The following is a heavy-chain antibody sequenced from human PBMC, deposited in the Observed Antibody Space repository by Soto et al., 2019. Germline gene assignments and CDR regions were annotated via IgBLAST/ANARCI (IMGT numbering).Heavy chain of an antibody. CDR3: AKGRDSTLLRWQYFDN. CDR2: ISYEGRNK. J-gene: IGHJ4*02. V-gene: IGHV3-30*18. CDR1: GFTFSLYG. D-gene: IGHD4-4*01. Sequence: QVQLVESGGDVIHSGKSLRLSCAVSGFTFSLYGMHWIPQAPGKGLEWVAFISYEGRNKYYADSVKGRFTISRDNSKNTVSLQMDSLRPEDTAVYYCAKGRDSTLLRWQYFDNWGQGTQVTVSS.